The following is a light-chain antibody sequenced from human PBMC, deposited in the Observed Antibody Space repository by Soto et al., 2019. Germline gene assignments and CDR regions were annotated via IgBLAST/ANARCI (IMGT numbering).Light chain of an antibody. V-gene: IGLV2-8*01. CDR1: SSDVGFYNF. Sequence: QSALTQPPSASGSPGQSLTISCTGTSSDVGFYNFVSWYQQRPGKAPKLVIYEVTKRPSGVPDRFSGSMSGSTASLTVSGLQADDEADYYCASYAGTKLFVFGSGTKLTVL. CDR3: ASYAGTKLFV. CDR2: EVT. J-gene: IGLJ1*01.